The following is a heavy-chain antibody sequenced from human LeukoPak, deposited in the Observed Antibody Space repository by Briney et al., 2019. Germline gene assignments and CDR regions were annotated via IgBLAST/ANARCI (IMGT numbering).Heavy chain of an antibody. CDR1: GFTLSSYW. CDR2: IKQDGSDK. CDR3: AILRGGNY. Sequence: PGGSLRLSCAASGFTLSSYWMSWVRQAPGKGLEWVANIKQDGSDKYYVDSVKGRFTISRDNAQNSLHLQMDSLRTEDTAVYYCAILRGGNYWGRGTLVTVSS. J-gene: IGHJ4*02. D-gene: IGHD3-10*01. V-gene: IGHV3-7*02.